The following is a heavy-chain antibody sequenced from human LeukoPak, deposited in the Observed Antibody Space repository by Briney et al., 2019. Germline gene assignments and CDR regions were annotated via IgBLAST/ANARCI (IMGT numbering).Heavy chain of an antibody. CDR1: GGSISSYY. D-gene: IGHD1-14*01. CDR2: IYYSGST. CDR3: ARHTELGGDFDY. Sequence: SETLSLTCTVSGGSISSYYWSWIRQPPGKGLEWIGYIYYSGSTNDNPSLKSRVTISVDTSKNQFSPKLSSVTAADTAVYYCARHTELGGDFDYWGQGTLVTVSS. V-gene: IGHV4-59*08. J-gene: IGHJ4*02.